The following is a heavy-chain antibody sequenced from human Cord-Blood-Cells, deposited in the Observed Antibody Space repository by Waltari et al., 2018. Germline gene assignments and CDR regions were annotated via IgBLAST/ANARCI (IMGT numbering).Heavy chain of an antibody. V-gene: IGHV1-8*03. Sequence: QVQLVQSGAEVKKPGASVKVSCKASGYTFTSYDINWVRQATGQGLEWRGCMNPNRGNTGHAQKLQGRVTITRNTSISTAYMELSSLRSEDTAVYYCARVIGSSDAFDIWGQGTMVTVSS. CDR2: MNPNRGNT. J-gene: IGHJ3*02. CDR3: ARVIGSSDAFDI. CDR1: GYTFTSYD. D-gene: IGHD6-6*01.